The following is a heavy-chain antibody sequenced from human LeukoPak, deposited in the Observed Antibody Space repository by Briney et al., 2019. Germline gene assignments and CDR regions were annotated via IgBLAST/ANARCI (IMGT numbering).Heavy chain of an antibody. D-gene: IGHD3-22*01. CDR1: GYSFTSYW. J-gene: IGHJ4*02. CDR3: VRLKFYDSSGYYYYFDY. CDR2: IYPGDSDT. Sequence: GESLKISCEGSGYSFTSYWIGWVRQMPGKGLEWVVIIYPGDSDTRYSPSFQGQVTISADKSISTAYLQWSSLKASDTAMYYCVRLKFYDSSGYYYYFDYWGQGTLVTVSS. V-gene: IGHV5-51*01.